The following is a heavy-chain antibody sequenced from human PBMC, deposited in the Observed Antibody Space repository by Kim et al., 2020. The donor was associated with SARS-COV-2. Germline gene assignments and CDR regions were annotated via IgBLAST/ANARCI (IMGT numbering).Heavy chain of an antibody. CDR3: ARDGSHQHIWAFDY. D-gene: IGHD2-21*01. CDR2: TSSYSGNT. J-gene: IGHJ4*02. CDR1: GYSFLTYG. V-gene: IGHV1-18*04. Sequence: ASVKVSCKTSGYSFLTYGISWVRQAPGQGPEWMGWTSSYSGNTRYAERLQGRVTMTIDTSTSTGYMELRSLQSDDTAVYYCARDGSHQHIWAFDYWGQGTLLTVSS.